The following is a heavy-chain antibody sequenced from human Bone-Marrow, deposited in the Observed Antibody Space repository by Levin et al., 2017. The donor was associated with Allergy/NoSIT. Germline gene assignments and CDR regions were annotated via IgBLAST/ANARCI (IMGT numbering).Heavy chain of an antibody. D-gene: IGHD5-18*01. V-gene: IGHV3-74*01. CDR2: INNDGSSA. Sequence: GGSLRLSCAASGFAFSTYWMHWVRQAPGKGLVWVSRINNDGSSANYADSVKGRFTISRDNAKNTLYLQMSSLRAEDTAVYYCARGRGYNFDYWGQGTLVTASS. CDR3: ARGRGYNFDY. J-gene: IGHJ4*02. CDR1: GFAFSTYW.